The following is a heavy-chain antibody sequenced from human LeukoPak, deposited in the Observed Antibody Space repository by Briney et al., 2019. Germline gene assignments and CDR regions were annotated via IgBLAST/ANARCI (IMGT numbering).Heavy chain of an antibody. CDR3: AHIGRRGSRYFDY. D-gene: IGHD3-10*01. V-gene: IGHV2-5*01. J-gene: IGHJ4*02. CDR2: IYWNDDK. CDR1: GGSISSYYW. Sequence: TLSLTCTVSGGSISSYYWSWIRQPPGKPLNCFALIYWNDDKRYSPSLKSRLTITKDTSKNQVVLTMTNMDPVDTATYYCAHIGRRGSRYFDYWGQGTLVTVSS.